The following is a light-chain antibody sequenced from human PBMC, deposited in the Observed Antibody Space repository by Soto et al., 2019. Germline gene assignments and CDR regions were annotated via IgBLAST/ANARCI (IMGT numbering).Light chain of an antibody. CDR2: EVT. J-gene: IGLJ1*01. Sequence: QPALTQPASVSGSPGLSITISCTGTSGDIGSYNRVSWYQQHPGKAPKLIIYEVTDRPSGVSNRFSGSKSGNTASLTISGLQAEDEAEYYCSSYTNINTRACVFGTGTKSPS. CDR1: SGDIGSYNR. CDR3: SSYTNINTRACV. V-gene: IGLV2-14*01.